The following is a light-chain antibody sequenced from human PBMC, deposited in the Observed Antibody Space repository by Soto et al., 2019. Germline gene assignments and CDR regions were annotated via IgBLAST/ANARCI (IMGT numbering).Light chain of an antibody. J-gene: IGKJ1*01. CDR2: AAS. Sequence: DIQMTQSPSSLAAPVRDRVTITCRASQSISSYLNWYQQKPGKAPKLLIYAASSLQSGVPSRFSGSGSGTDFTLTISSLQPEDFATFYCQQSYSTPRTFGQGTKVDI. V-gene: IGKV1-39*01. CDR3: QQSYSTPRT. CDR1: QSISSY.